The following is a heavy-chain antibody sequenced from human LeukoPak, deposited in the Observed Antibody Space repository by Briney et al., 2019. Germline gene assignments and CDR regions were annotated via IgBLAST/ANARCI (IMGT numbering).Heavy chain of an antibody. J-gene: IGHJ4*02. CDR2: IYYSGST. D-gene: IGHD6-19*01. V-gene: IGHV4-59*08. CDR3: ARQSGWYTAFDY. Sequence: SETLSLTRTVSGGSISSYYWSWIRQPPGKGLEWIGYIYYSGSTNYNPSLKSRVTISVDTSKNQFSLKLSSVTAADTAVYYCARQSGWYTAFDYWGQGTLVTVSS. CDR1: GGSISSYY.